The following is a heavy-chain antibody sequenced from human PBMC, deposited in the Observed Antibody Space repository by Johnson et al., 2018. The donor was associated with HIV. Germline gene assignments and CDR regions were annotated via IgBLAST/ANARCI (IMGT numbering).Heavy chain of an antibody. Sequence: VQLVESGGGLVKPGGSMRVSCAASGFTFSDYSMSWIRQAPGKGLEWVGRIKSKTDGGTTDYAAPVKGRFTISRDDSKNTLYLQMNSLKTEDTAVDYCTTWWELLGPDDGFDIWGQGTMVTVSS. CDR1: GFTFSDYS. CDR2: IKSKTDGGTT. V-gene: IGHV3-15*01. D-gene: IGHD1-26*01. J-gene: IGHJ3*02. CDR3: TTWWELLGPDDGFDI.